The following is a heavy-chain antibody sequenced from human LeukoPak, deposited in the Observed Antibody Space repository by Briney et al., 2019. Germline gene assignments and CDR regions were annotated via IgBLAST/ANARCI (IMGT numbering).Heavy chain of an antibody. CDR2: ISWNSGSI. V-gene: IGHV3-9*03. Sequence: GGSLRLSCAASGFTFDDYAMHWVRQAPGKGLEWVSGISWNSGSIGYADSVKGRFTISRDNAKNSLYLQMNSLRAEDMALYYCAKGGIAVAGEIDYWGQGTLVTVSS. D-gene: IGHD6-19*01. CDR3: AKGGIAVAGEIDY. CDR1: GFTFDDYA. J-gene: IGHJ4*02.